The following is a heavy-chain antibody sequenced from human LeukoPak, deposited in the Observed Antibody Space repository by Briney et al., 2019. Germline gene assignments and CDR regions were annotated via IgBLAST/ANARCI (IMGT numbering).Heavy chain of an antibody. Sequence: SGTLSLTCAVSGGSISSSNWWSWVRQPPGKGLEWIGEIYHSVSTNYNPSLKSRVTMSVDKSKNQFSLNLNSVTAADTAVYYCLYGGNSGDWVYWGQGTLVTVSS. J-gene: IGHJ4*02. CDR3: LYGGNSGDWVY. CDR1: GGSISSSNW. CDR2: IYHSVST. V-gene: IGHV4-4*02. D-gene: IGHD4-23*01.